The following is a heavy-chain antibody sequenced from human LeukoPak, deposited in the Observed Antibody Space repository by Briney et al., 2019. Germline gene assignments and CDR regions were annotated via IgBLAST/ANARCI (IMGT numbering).Heavy chain of an antibody. J-gene: IGHJ5*02. CDR2: ISAYNGNT. V-gene: IGHV1-18*01. CDR1: GYTFTSYG. D-gene: IGHD6-19*01. Sequence: ASVKVSCKASGYTFTSYGISWVRQAPGQGLEWMGWISAYNGNTNYAQKLQGRVTMTTDTSTSTAYMELRSLRSDDTAVHYCARDVTVAVAATVNWFDPWGQGTLVTVSS. CDR3: ARDVTVAVAATVNWFDP.